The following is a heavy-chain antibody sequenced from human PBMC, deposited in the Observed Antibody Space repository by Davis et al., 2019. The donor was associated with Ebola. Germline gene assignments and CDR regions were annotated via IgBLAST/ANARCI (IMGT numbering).Heavy chain of an antibody. V-gene: IGHV3-11*04. CDR3: ARNPRIAARPSDY. CDR1: GFTFSYYY. Sequence: GESLKISCAASGFTFSYYYMSWIRQAPGKGLEWVSYISSSGSTIYYADSVKGRFTISRDNAKNSLYLQMNSLRAEDTAVYYCARNPRIAARPSDYWGQGTLVTVSS. J-gene: IGHJ4*02. D-gene: IGHD6-6*01. CDR2: ISSSGSTI.